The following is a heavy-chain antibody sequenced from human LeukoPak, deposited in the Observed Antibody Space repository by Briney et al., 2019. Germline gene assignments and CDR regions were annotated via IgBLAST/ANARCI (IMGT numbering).Heavy chain of an antibody. D-gene: IGHD6-13*01. J-gene: IGHJ6*03. CDR2: INHSGTT. V-gene: IGHV4-34*01. Sequence: SETLSLTCAVSGGSFSGYYWSWLRQPPGKGLEWIGEINHSGTTNYNPSLKSRVTISIDTSRNQFSLKLSSLTAADTGVYYCASSRGYSSSLWYYYMDVWGKGTTVTVSS. CDR1: GGSFSGYY. CDR3: ASSRGYSSSLWYYYMDV.